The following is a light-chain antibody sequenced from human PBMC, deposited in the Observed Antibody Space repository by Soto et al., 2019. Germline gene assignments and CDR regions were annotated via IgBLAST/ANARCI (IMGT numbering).Light chain of an antibody. J-gene: IGLJ2*01. Sequence: QSVLTQPPSVSGAPGQRVTISCTGSSSNIGAGYDVHWYQQLPGTAPKLLIYGNSNRPSGVPDRFSGSKSGTSASLAITGLRAEDEAEYDCQSYDSSLSGFVVFGGGTKLTVL. CDR2: GNS. V-gene: IGLV1-40*01. CDR3: QSYDSSLSGFVV. CDR1: SSNIGAGYD.